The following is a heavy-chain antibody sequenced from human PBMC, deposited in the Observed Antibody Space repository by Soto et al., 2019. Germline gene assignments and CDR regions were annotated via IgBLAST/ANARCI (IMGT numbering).Heavy chain of an antibody. CDR2: IYYSGST. CDR1: GGSISSYY. CDR3: ARHAHYYDILPGYVPATTNFDY. J-gene: IGHJ4*02. D-gene: IGHD3-9*01. V-gene: IGHV4-59*08. Sequence: SETLSLTCTVSGGSISSYYWSWIRQPPGKGLEWIGYIYYSGSTNYNPSLKSRVTISVDTSKNQFSLKLRSVTAADTAVYYCARHAHYYDILPGYVPATTNFDYWGQGTLVTVSS.